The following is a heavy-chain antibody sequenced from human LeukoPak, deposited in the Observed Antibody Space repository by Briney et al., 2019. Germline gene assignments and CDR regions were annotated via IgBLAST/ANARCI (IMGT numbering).Heavy chain of an antibody. D-gene: IGHD2-15*01. V-gene: IGHV3-48*03. J-gene: IGHJ3*02. Sequence: GGSLRLSCAASGFTFSSFEMSWVRQAPGKGLEWVSYISSSGITIYYADSMKGRFTISRDNAKNSLYLQMNSLRAEDTAVYYCARVGADCSGDRCYWTYDAFDIWGQGTMVTVSS. CDR3: ARVGADCSGDRCYWTYDAFDI. CDR2: ISSSGITI. CDR1: GFTFSSFE.